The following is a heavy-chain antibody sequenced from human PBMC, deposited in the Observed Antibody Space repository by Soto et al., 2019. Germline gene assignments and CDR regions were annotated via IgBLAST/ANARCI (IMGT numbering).Heavy chain of an antibody. D-gene: IGHD4-4*01. V-gene: IGHV4-39*01. CDR2: IYYSGST. CDR1: GGSISSSSYY. Sequence: PSETLSLTCPVSGGSISSSSYYWGWIRQPPGKGLEWIGSIYYSGSTYYNPSLKSRVTISVDTSKNQFSLKLSSVTAADTAVYYCAALYTVIYYYYGMDVWGQGTTVTVSS. CDR3: AALYTVIYYYYGMDV. J-gene: IGHJ6*02.